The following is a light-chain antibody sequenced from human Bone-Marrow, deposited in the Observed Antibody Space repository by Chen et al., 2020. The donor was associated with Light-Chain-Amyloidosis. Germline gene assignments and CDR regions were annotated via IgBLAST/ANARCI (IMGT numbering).Light chain of an antibody. V-gene: IGLV3-21*02. CDR3: QVWDRSSDRPV. CDR2: DDS. CDR1: NIGSTS. Sequence: SYVLTQPSSVSVAPGQTATIACGGNNIGSTSVHWYQQTPGQAPLLVVYDDSVRPSGIPERLSCSNSGNTATLTISRVEAGDEADYYCQVWDRSSDRPVFGGGTKLTVL. J-gene: IGLJ3*02.